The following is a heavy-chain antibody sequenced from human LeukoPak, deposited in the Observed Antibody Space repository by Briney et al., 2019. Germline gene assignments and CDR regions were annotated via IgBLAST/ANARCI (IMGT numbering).Heavy chain of an antibody. CDR2: ISSIGYDI. V-gene: IGHV3-21*01. D-gene: IGHD4-17*01. CDR1: GFTFSRYS. J-gene: IGHJ6*01. Sequence: GSLRLSCAASGFTFSRYSMNWFRQAPGEGLEWVSSISSIGYDIYYADSVKGRFTISRDNAKKSLYLQMSSLRVEDTAVYYCARHGDGFYYGMDVWGQGTTVTVSS. CDR3: ARHGDGFYYGMDV.